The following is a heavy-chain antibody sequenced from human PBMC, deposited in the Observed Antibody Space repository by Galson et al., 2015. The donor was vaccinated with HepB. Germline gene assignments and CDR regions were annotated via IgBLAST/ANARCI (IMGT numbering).Heavy chain of an antibody. CDR3: ARDGARDGYNFDY. Sequence: SLRLSCAASGFTFSRYSMNWVRQAPGKGLEWVSSISSSSSYIYYADSVKGRFTISRDNAKNSLYLQMNSLRAEDTAVYYCARDGARDGYNFDYWGQGTLVTVSS. CDR1: GFTFSRYS. J-gene: IGHJ4*02. D-gene: IGHD5-24*01. CDR2: ISSSSSYI. V-gene: IGHV3-21*01.